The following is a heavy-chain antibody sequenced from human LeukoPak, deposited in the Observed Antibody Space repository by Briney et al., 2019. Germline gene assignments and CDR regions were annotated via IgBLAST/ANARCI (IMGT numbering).Heavy chain of an antibody. V-gene: IGHV3-33*01. J-gene: IGHJ4*02. D-gene: IGHD3-16*01. CDR2: IWYDGSNK. CDR1: GFTFSSYG. CDR3: ARDRGRRYDYVWGSPLGY. Sequence: GGSLRLSCAASGFTFSSYGMHWVRQAPGKGLEWVAVIWYDGSNKYYADSVKGRFTISRDNSKNTPYLQMNSLRAEDTAVYYCARDRGRRYDYVWGSPLGYWGQGTLVTVSS.